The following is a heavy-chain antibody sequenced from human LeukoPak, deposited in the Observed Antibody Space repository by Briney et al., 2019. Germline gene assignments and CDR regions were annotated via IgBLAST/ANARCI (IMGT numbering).Heavy chain of an antibody. CDR2: ISGSGGST. V-gene: IGHV3-23*01. Sequence: GGSLRLSCAASGFTFSSYAMNWVRQTPGKGLEWVSSISGSGGSTYYADSVKGRFTISRDNSKNTLYVQMNSLRAEDTALYYCARPYDFWSGIDYWGQGTLVTVSS. D-gene: IGHD3-3*01. CDR3: ARPYDFWSGIDY. CDR1: GFTFSSYA. J-gene: IGHJ4*02.